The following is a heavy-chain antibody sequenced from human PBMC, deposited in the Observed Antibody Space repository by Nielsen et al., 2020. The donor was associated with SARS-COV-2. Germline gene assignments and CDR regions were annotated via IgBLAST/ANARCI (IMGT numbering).Heavy chain of an antibody. Sequence: GESLKISCAASGFTFSSYAMSWVRQAPGKGLEWVSAISGSGGSTYYADSVKGRFTISRDNSKNTLYLQMNSLRAEDTAVYYCARDSSSWYPACFDYWGQGTLVTVSS. CDR3: ARDSSSWYPACFDY. D-gene: IGHD6-13*01. J-gene: IGHJ4*02. CDR2: ISGSGGST. V-gene: IGHV3-23*01. CDR1: GFTFSSYA.